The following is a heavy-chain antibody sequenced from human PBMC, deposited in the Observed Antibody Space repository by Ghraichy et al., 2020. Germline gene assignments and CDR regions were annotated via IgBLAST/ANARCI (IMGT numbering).Heavy chain of an antibody. Sequence: LSLTCAASGFTFSGFAMSWVRQAPGKGLEWVSAVGGNGLHTYYADSVKGRFTISRDNSKNTLYLQMNSLRAEDTAVYYCARGPLGYFDLWGRGTLVTVSS. CDR3: ARGPLGYFDL. V-gene: IGHV3-23*01. J-gene: IGHJ2*01. CDR1: GFTFSGFA. CDR2: VGGNGLHT.